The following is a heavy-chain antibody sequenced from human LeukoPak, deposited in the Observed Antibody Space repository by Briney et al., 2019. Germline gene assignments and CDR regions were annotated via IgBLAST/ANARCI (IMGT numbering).Heavy chain of an antibody. V-gene: IGHV3-7*01. D-gene: IGHD3-3*01. Sequence: GGSLRLSCAASGFTFSSYWMSWVRQAPGKGLEWVANIKQDGSEKYYVDSVKGRFTISRDNAKNSLYLQMNSLRAEDTAVYYCASAGSGYDFWSGYMDYWGQGTLVTVSS. CDR2: IKQDGSEK. J-gene: IGHJ4*02. CDR1: GFTFSSYW. CDR3: ASAGSGYDFWSGYMDY.